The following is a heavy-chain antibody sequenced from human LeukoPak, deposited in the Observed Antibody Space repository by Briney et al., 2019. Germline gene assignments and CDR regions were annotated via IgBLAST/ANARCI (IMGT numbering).Heavy chain of an antibody. CDR2: ISGSGGST. CDR3: ARGGGSTYYDFWSGFGSFDP. D-gene: IGHD3-3*01. V-gene: IGHV3-23*01. CDR1: GFTFSSYA. Sequence: GGSLRLSCAASGFTFSSYAMSWVRQAPGKGLEWVSAISGSGGSTYYADSVKGRFTISRDNSKNTLYLQMSSLRAEDTAVYYCARGGGSTYYDFWSGFGSFDPWGQGTLVTVSS. J-gene: IGHJ5*02.